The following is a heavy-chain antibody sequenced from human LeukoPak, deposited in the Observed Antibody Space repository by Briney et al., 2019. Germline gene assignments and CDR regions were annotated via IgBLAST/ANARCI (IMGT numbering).Heavy chain of an antibody. Sequence: GGSLRLSCAASGFTFRTYTMNWVRQAPGKGLEWVANIKQDGSEKYYVDSVKGRFTISRDNAKNSLYLQMSSLRAEDTAVYYCARVDFWSEGTFDYWGQGTLVTVSS. CDR2: IKQDGSEK. V-gene: IGHV3-7*01. D-gene: IGHD3-3*01. J-gene: IGHJ4*02. CDR3: ARVDFWSEGTFDY. CDR1: GFTFRTYT.